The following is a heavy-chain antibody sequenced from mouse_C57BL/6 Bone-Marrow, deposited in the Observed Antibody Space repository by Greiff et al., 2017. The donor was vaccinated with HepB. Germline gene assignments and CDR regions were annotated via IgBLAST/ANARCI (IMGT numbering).Heavy chain of an antibody. D-gene: IGHD2-1*01. J-gene: IGHJ2*01. CDR3: AREGNYYFDD. CDR1: GYTFTDYY. V-gene: IGHV1-76*01. CDR2: IYPGSGNT. Sequence: QVQLKESGAELVRPGASVKLSCKASGYTFTDYYINWVKQRPGQGLEWIARIYPGSGNTYYNEKFKGKATLTAEKSSSTAYMQLSSLTSEDSAVYVCAREGNYYFDDWGQGTTLTVAS.